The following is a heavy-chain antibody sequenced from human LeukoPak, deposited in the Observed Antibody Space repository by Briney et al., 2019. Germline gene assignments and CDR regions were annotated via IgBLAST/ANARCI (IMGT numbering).Heavy chain of an antibody. J-gene: IGHJ4*02. D-gene: IGHD5-18*01. CDR1: GFTFSTYG. CDR2: IWFDGSNI. CDR3: ARYVDTTMLT. V-gene: IGHV3-33*01. Sequence: GGSLRLSCAVSGFTFSTYGMHWVRQAPGKGPEWVAVIWFDGSNIYYADSVKGRFTISRDNAKNSLYLQMNSLRDEDTAVYYCARYVDTTMLTWGQGTLVTVSS.